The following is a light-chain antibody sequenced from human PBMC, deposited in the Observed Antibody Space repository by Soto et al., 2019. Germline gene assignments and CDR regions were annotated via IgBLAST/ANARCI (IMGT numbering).Light chain of an antibody. CDR1: GSDVGGSNY. CDR2: DVS. CDR3: SSYTSSSLYV. V-gene: IGLV2-14*01. J-gene: IGLJ1*01. Sequence: QSALPQPASVSGSPGQSITISCTGTGSDVGGSNYVSWYQQLPGKAPKLMIYDVSDRPSGVSNRFSGSKSGNTASLTISGLQAEDEADYYCSSYTSSSLYVFGTGTKVTVL.